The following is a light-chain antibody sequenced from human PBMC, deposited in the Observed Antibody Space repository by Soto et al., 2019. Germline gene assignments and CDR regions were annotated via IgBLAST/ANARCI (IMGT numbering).Light chain of an antibody. CDR2: SNN. CDR1: SSHIGSNT. Sequence: QSLLTQPPSASGTPGQRVIISCSGSSSHIGSNTVNWYQQLPGTAPKLLIYSNNQRPSGVPDRFSGSKSGTSASLAISGLHSEDEADYYCAAWDGSLNGRYVFGTGTKVTVL. V-gene: IGLV1-44*01. CDR3: AAWDGSLNGRYV. J-gene: IGLJ1*01.